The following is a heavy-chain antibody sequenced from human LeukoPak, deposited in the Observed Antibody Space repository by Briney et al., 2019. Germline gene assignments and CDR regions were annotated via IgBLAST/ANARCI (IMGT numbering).Heavy chain of an antibody. Sequence: PGGSLRLSRAASGFTFSSYGMHWVRQAPGKGLEWVAFIRYDGSNKYYADSVKGRFTISRDNSKNTLYLQMNSLRAEDTAVYYCAKDGYFDWLSNGSFDYWGQGTLVTVSS. CDR1: GFTFSSYG. V-gene: IGHV3-30*02. D-gene: IGHD3-9*01. J-gene: IGHJ4*02. CDR2: IRYDGSNK. CDR3: AKDGYFDWLSNGSFDY.